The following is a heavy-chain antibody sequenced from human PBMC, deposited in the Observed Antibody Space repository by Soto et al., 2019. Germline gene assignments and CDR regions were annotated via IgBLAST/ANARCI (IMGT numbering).Heavy chain of an antibody. V-gene: IGHV4-4*02. CDR2: IYHSGST. J-gene: IGHJ4*02. D-gene: IGHD3-3*01. CDR1: GGSIRSSNW. Sequence: QVQLQESGPGLVKPSGTMSLTCAVSGGSIRSSNWCSWVRKPPGKGLEWIGEIYHSGSTNYSPSVSSRVVISVDKSTNQFPLKLGSVTAADTAVYYCARRGYYGYFDYWGQGTLVTFAP. CDR3: ARRGYYGYFDY.